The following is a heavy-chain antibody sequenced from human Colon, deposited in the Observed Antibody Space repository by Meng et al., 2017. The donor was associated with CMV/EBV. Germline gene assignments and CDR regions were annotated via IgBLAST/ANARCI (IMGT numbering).Heavy chain of an antibody. J-gene: IGHJ4*02. CDR1: GFTFSHYG. D-gene: IGHD5-24*01. V-gene: IGHV3-23*01. Sequence: GRSLRLSCAASGFTFSHYGMTWIRQAPGKGLEWVSTISASADVTYYADSVKGRFTISRDNSKSTLFLHMNSLKAEDTAFYYCAKDQVGGGYNILYYFDYWGQGSLVTVSS. CDR2: ISASADVT. CDR3: AKDQVGGGYNILYYFDY.